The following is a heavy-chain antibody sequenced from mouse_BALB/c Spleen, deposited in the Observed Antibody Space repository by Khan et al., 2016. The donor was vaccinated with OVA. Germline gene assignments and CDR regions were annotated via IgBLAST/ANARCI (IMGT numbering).Heavy chain of an antibody. V-gene: IGHV1-77*01. Sequence: QVQLQQSGPELVKPGASVKMSCKASGYTFTDYIISWVKQRTGQGLEWIGEIYPGSGTTHYNEKFKGKATLTADKSSNPAYMQLSSRTSEDSASYFCARVETTVADYWGQVTTLTVSS. CDR1: GYTFTDYI. D-gene: IGHD1-1*01. CDR2: IYPGSGTT. CDR3: ARVETTVADY. J-gene: IGHJ2*01.